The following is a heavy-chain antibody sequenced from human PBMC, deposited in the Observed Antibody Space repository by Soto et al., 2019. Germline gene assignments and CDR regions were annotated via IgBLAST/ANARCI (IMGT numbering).Heavy chain of an antibody. CDR2: ISSSGSTI. J-gene: IGHJ5*02. D-gene: IGHD2-15*01. CDR3: ARDRYCSGGSCPELRPRWFDP. CDR1: GFTFSDYY. V-gene: IGHV3-11*01. Sequence: GGSLRLSCAASGFTFSDYYMSWIRQAPGKGLEWVSYISSSGSTIYYADSVKGRFTISRDNAKNSLYLQMNSLRAEDTAVYYCARDRYCSGGSCPELRPRWFDPWGQGTLVTVSS.